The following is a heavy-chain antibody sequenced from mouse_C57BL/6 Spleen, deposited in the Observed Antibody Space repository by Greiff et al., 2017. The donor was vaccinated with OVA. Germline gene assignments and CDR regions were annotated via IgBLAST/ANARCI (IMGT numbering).Heavy chain of an antibody. CDR2: INPNNGGT. V-gene: IGHV1-26*01. CDR3: ARSLYHGYAMDY. D-gene: IGHD2-1*01. J-gene: IGHJ4*01. Sequence: EVQLQQSGPELVKPGASVKISCKASGYTFTDYYMNWVKQSHGKSLEWIGDINPNNGGTSYNQKFKGKATLTVDKSSSTAYMELRSLTSEDSAVYYCARSLYHGYAMDYWGQGTSVTVSS. CDR1: GYTFTDYY.